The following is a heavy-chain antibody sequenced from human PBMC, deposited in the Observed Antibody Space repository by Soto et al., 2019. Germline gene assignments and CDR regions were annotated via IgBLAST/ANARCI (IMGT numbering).Heavy chain of an antibody. J-gene: IGHJ5*02. D-gene: IGHD3-22*01. V-gene: IGHV3-30*04. CDR1: GFTFNSYA. Sequence: QVQLVESGGGVVQPGRSLRLSCAASGFTFNSYALHWVRQAPGKGLEWVAVISYDGSNKYYAESVKGRFTISRDNSKNTLYPQRITLRTEDTVVYYCARDVRCGSGSCFSGGWFDPWGQGTLVTVSS. CDR2: ISYDGSNK. CDR3: ARDVRCGSGSCFSGGWFDP.